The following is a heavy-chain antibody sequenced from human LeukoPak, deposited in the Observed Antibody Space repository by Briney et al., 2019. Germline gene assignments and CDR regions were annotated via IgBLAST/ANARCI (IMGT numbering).Heavy chain of an antibody. CDR1: GFTFSSYG. Sequence: GGSLRLSCAASGFTFSSYGMHWVGQAQGKGLEGVAIIWSDGSNKYYADSVKGRFTISRDNSKNTLYLQMNSLRAEDTAVYYCAKDGQLGGSSWFTLYFDYWGQGTLVTVSS. CDR3: AKDGQLGGSSWFTLYFDY. J-gene: IGHJ4*02. CDR2: IWSDGSNK. D-gene: IGHD6-13*01. V-gene: IGHV3-33*06.